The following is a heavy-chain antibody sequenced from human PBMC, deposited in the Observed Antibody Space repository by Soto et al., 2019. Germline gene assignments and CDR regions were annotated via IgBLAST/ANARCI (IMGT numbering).Heavy chain of an antibody. V-gene: IGHV1-18*01. CDR2: ISAYNGYT. D-gene: IGHD3-22*01. Sequence: QVQLVQSGAEVKKPGASVKVSCKASGYTFTSYGITWVRQAPGQGLEWMGWISAYNGYTDYAQNLQGRVTMTTDTATSTVYMDLRSLRFDETAVYYCARVASSGYSTFDYWGQGTLVTVSS. CDR3: ARVASSGYSTFDY. J-gene: IGHJ4*02. CDR1: GYTFTSYG.